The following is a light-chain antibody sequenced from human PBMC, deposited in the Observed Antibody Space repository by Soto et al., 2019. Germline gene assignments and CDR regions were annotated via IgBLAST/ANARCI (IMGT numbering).Light chain of an antibody. V-gene: IGKV3-15*01. CDR2: CAS. J-gene: IGKJ1*01. Sequence: EVVMTQSPATLSVSPGERVTLSCRASQSINAHLAWYQQKPGQAPRLLLHCASTRATGIPARFIGSGFGTEFILTISSLQSEDFAVYYCQQYNTWLWTFGQGTKVEIQ. CDR1: QSINAH. CDR3: QQYNTWLWT.